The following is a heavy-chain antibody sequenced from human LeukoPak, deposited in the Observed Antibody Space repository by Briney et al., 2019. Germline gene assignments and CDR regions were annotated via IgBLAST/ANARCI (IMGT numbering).Heavy chain of an antibody. CDR1: GYTFTSYG. Sequence: ASVKVSCKASGYTFTSYGISWVRQAPGQGLEWMGWISAYNGNTNYAQKLQGRVTMTEDTSTDTAYMELSSLRSEDTAVYYCARESAGFKGFDYWGQGTLVTVSS. D-gene: IGHD1-14*01. CDR2: ISAYNGNT. V-gene: IGHV1-18*01. J-gene: IGHJ4*02. CDR3: ARESAGFKGFDY.